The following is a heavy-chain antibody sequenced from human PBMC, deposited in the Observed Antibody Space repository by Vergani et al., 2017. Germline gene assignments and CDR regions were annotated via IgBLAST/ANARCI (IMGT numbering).Heavy chain of an antibody. CDR2: INPSGGST. Sequence: QVQLVQSGAEVKKPGASVKVSCKASGYTFTSYYMHWVRQAPGQGLEWMGIINPSGGSTSYAQKFQGRVTMTRDTSTSTVYMELSSLRSEDTAVYYCAREGYCSSTSCPIFDYWGQGTLVTVSA. V-gene: IGHV1-46*03. J-gene: IGHJ4*02. D-gene: IGHD2-2*01. CDR3: AREGYCSSTSCPIFDY. CDR1: GYTFTSYY.